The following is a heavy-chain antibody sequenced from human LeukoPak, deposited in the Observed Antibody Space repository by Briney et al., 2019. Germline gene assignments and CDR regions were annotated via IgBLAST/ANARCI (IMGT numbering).Heavy chain of an antibody. J-gene: IGHJ4*02. CDR3: AKLPVSYSSGWSNFDY. V-gene: IGHV3-74*01. CDR1: GLSFSDYW. D-gene: IGHD6-19*01. Sequence: PGGSLILSCAASGLSFSDYWMQWVRQAPGKGLVWVSRINGDGSSTSYADSVKGRFTISRDNAKKTMYLQMNSLRAEDTAVYYCAKLPVSYSSGWSNFDYWGQGTLVTVSS. CDR2: INGDGSST.